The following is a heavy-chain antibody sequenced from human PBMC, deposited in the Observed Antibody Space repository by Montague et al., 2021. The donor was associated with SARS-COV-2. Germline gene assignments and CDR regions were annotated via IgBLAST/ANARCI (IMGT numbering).Heavy chain of an antibody. D-gene: IGHD3-3*01. CDR1: GGSISSSSYY. J-gene: IGHJ6*02. Sequence: SETQSLTCTVSGGSISSSSYYWGWIRQPPGKGLECIGYTSYSGSTDYNPSLKSRVTISIDTSKNQFSLKLSSVTAADTAVYYCARWGEYYDSPYYYYAMDVWGQGTTVTVSS. CDR3: ARWGEYYDSPYYYYAMDV. V-gene: IGHV4-61*05. CDR2: TSYSGST.